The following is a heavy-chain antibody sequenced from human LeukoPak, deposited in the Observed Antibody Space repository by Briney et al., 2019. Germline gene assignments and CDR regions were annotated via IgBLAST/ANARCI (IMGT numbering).Heavy chain of an antibody. D-gene: IGHD5-12*01. CDR3: ARERNSGYHGSAFDI. CDR2: IYYSGST. CDR1: GGSISSGDYY. Sequence: SSETLSLTCTVSGGSISSGDYYWSWIRQPPGKGLEWIGYIYYSGSTYYNPSLKSRVTISVDTSKNQLSLKLSSVTAADTAVYYCARERNSGYHGSAFDIWGQGTMVTVSS. V-gene: IGHV4-30-4*01. J-gene: IGHJ3*02.